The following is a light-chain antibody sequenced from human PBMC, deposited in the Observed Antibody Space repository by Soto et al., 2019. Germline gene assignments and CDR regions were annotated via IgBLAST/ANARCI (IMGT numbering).Light chain of an antibody. CDR2: EDS. J-gene: IGLJ1*01. CDR3: CSYATSGTYV. Sequence: QSALTQPASVPGSPGQSITISCSGTSSDVGSYNLVSWYQKHPGKAPKVMISEDSKRPSGVSYRFSGSKSGNTASLTISGLQAEDEANYYCCSYATSGTYVFGTGTKVTVL. V-gene: IGLV2-23*01. CDR1: SSDVGSYNL.